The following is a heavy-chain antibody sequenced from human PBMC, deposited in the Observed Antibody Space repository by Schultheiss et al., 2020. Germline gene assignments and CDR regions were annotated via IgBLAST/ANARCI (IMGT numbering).Heavy chain of an antibody. CDR3: ARGGYCSSTSCYLYYYYYYMDV. J-gene: IGHJ6*03. D-gene: IGHD2-2*01. Sequence: GESLKISCAASGFTFSSYEMNWVRQAPGKGLEWVSYISSSGSTIYYADSVKGRFTISRDNAKNSLYLQMNSLRAEDTAVYYCARGGYCSSTSCYLYYYYYYMDVWGKGTTVTVSS. CDR1: GFTFSSYE. V-gene: IGHV3-48*03. CDR2: ISSSGSTI.